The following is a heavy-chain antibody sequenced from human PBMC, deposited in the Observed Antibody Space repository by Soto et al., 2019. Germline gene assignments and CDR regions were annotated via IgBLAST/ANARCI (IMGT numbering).Heavy chain of an antibody. CDR2: IYYSGST. V-gene: IGHV4-61*01. CDR3: ARAKAPLYSSSWYWFDP. Sequence: SETLSLTCTVSGGSVSSGSYYWSWIRQPPGKGLEYIGYIYYSGSTNYNPSLKSRVTISVDTSKNQFSLKLSSVTAADTAVYYCARAKAPLYSSSWYWFDPSGQATLVTVSS. CDR1: GGSVSSGSYY. J-gene: IGHJ5*02. D-gene: IGHD6-13*01.